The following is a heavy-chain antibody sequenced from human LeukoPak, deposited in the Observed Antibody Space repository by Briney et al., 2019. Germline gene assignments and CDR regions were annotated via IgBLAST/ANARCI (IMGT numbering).Heavy chain of an antibody. J-gene: IGHJ4*02. Sequence: SETLSLTCTVSGGSISSYYWSWIRQPPGKGLEWIGYIYYSGSTNYNPSLKSRVTISVDTSKNQISLKLSSVTAADTAVYYCARLVESYGYFDYWGQGTLVTVSS. V-gene: IGHV4-59*08. CDR2: IYYSGST. D-gene: IGHD5-18*01. CDR1: GGSISSYY. CDR3: ARLVESYGYFDY.